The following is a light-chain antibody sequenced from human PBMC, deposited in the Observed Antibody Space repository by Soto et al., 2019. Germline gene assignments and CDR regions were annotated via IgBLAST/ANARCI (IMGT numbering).Light chain of an antibody. Sequence: DIVMTQSPDSLAVSLGERATINCKSSQSILYSSNNKNYLAWYQQKPGQPPKLLIYWASTRESGVPDRFSGSGSGTDFTLPISSLQAEDVAVYYCQQYYTTPRTFGQGTKVGIK. V-gene: IGKV4-1*01. CDR1: QSILYSSNNKNY. CDR3: QQYYTTPRT. CDR2: WAS. J-gene: IGKJ1*01.